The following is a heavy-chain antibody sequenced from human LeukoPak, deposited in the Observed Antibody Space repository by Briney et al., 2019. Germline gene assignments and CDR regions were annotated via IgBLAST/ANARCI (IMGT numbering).Heavy chain of an antibody. D-gene: IGHD1-1*01. CDR2: INTNTGNP. Sequence: ASVKVSCKASGYTFTSYAMNWVRQAPGQGLEWMGWINTNTGNPTYAQGFTGRFVFSLDTSVSTAYPQICSLKAEDTAVYYCARGEGTTGIGGYYYYYGMDVWGQGTTVTVSS. J-gene: IGHJ6*02. V-gene: IGHV7-4-1*01. CDR3: ARGEGTTGIGGYYYYYGMDV. CDR1: GYTFTSYA.